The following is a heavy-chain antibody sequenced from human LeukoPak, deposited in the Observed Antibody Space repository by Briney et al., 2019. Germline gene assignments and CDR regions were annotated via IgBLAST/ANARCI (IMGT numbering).Heavy chain of an antibody. V-gene: IGHV1-2*05. Sequence: ASVKVSCKASGYIFTGYYIHGIRQAPGQGLEWMGRINPKSGGTNYAQKFQGRVTMTRDTSTSTAYMELSRLKFDDTGVYYCASERLGYNWFDPWGQGTLVTVSS. CDR3: ASERLGYNWFDP. CDR1: GYIFTGYY. D-gene: IGHD3-16*01. J-gene: IGHJ5*02. CDR2: INPKSGGT.